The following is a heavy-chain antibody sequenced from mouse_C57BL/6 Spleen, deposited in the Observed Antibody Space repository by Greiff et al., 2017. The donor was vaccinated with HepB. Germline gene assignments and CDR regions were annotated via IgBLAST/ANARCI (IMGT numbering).Heavy chain of an antibody. V-gene: IGHV14-4*01. J-gene: IGHJ2*01. CDR3: TTPITTAFDY. D-gene: IGHD1-2*01. Sequence: DVKLVESGAELVRPGASVKLSCTASGFNIKDDYMHWVKQRPEQGLEWIGWIDPENGDTEYASKFQGKATITADTSSNTAYLQLSSLTSEETAVYYCTTPITTAFDYWGQGTTLTVSS. CDR1: GFNIKDDY. CDR2: IDPENGDT.